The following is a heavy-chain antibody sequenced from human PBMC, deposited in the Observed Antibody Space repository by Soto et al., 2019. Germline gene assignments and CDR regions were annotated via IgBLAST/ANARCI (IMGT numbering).Heavy chain of an antibody. J-gene: IGHJ4*02. Sequence: QVQLVQSGAEVKKPGASVKVSCKASGYTFTSYGISWVRQAPGQGLEWMGWITAYNGNTNYAQKLQGRVTMTADTPTSTANMELRRLISDDTAVYYCATRRGYSQGEFDYCGQGTLVTVSS. V-gene: IGHV1-18*01. CDR2: ITAYNGNT. D-gene: IGHD5-18*01. CDR3: ATRRGYSQGEFDY. CDR1: GYTFTSYG.